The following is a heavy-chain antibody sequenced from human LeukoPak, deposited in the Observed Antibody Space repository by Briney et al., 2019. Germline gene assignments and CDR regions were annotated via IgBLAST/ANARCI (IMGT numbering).Heavy chain of an antibody. V-gene: IGHV3-33*01. CDR1: GFTFSSYG. Sequence: GRSLRLSCAASGFTFSSYGMHWVRQAPGKGLEWVAVIWYDGSNKYYADSVKGRFTISRDNSKNTLDLQMNSLRAEDTAVYYCARDRSYDFWSGYSTPDYWDQGTLVTVSS. D-gene: IGHD3-3*01. J-gene: IGHJ4*02. CDR2: IWYDGSNK. CDR3: ARDRSYDFWSGYSTPDY.